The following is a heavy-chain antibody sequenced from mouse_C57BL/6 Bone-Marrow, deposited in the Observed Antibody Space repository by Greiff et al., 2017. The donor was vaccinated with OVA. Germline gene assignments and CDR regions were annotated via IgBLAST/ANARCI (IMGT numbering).Heavy chain of an antibody. J-gene: IGHJ2*01. D-gene: IGHD2-2*01. V-gene: IGHV1-76*01. Sequence: VKLVESGAELVRPGASVKLSCKASGYTFTDYYIRWVKQRPGQGLEWIARIYPGSGNIYYNEKFKGKATLTAEKSSSTAYMQLSSLTSDDAAGDFCARSERLRDYFDYWGQGTTLTVSS. CDR3: ARSERLRDYFDY. CDR1: GYTFTDYY. CDR2: IYPGSGNI.